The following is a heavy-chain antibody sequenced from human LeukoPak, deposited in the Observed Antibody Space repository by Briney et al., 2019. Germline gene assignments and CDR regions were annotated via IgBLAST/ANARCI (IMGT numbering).Heavy chain of an antibody. CDR2: ISSSDGTS. J-gene: IGHJ4*02. CDR1: GFTFNSFA. Sequence: GGSLRLSCAASGFTFNSFAMNWVRQAPGKGLEWVSSISSSDGTSHYADFVKGRSTISRDNSKNTLYLQMNSLRAEDTAAYYCAKSLGVGGYTRYKGFDQWGQGTLVVVSS. V-gene: IGHV3-23*01. CDR3: AKSLGVGGYTRYKGFDQ. D-gene: IGHD3-16*02.